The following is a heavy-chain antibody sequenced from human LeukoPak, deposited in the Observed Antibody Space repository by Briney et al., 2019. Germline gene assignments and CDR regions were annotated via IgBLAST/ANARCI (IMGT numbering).Heavy chain of an antibody. Sequence: SETLSLTCTVSGGSISSYYWSWIRQPPGKGLEWIGYIYYSGSTNYNPSLKSRVTISVDTSKNQFSLKLSSVTAADTAVYYCARVSGRYGSGNLFDYWGQGTLVTVSS. V-gene: IGHV4-59*08. CDR2: IYYSGST. J-gene: IGHJ4*02. D-gene: IGHD3-10*01. CDR3: ARVSGRYGSGNLFDY. CDR1: GGSISSYY.